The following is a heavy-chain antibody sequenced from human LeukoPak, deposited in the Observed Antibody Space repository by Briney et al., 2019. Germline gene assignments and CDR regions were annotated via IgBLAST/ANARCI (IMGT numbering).Heavy chain of an antibody. CDR2: ISSSGDTI. V-gene: IGHV3-11*01. J-gene: IGHJ5*01. CDR3: ARDREQWLGRRWFDS. D-gene: IGHD6-19*01. CDR1: RFTFSDYY. Sequence: GGSLRLSCAASRFTFSDYYMSWIRQAPGKGLEWVSYISSSGDTIYYADSVKGRFTISRDNAKNSLYLQMNSLRAEDTAVYYCARDREQWLGRRWFDSWGQGTLVTVSS.